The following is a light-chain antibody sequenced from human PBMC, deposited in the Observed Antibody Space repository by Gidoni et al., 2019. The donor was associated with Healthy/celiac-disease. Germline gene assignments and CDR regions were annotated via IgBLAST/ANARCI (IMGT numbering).Light chain of an antibody. CDR1: QSVSSY. V-gene: IGKV3-11*01. J-gene: IGKJ4*01. CDR3: QQRSNWHLT. Sequence: ELVLTQSPATLPLSPGERATLSCRASQSVSSYLAWYQQKPGQAPRLLIYDASNRATGIPARFSGSGSGTDFTLTISSLETEDCAVYYCQQRSNWHLTFGGGTKVEIK. CDR2: DAS.